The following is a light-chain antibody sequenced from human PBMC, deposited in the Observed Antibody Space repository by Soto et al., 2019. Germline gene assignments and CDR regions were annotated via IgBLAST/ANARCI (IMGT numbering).Light chain of an antibody. CDR3: CSYAGSRV. V-gene: IGLV2-23*01. Sequence: QSALTQPASVSGSPGQSITISCTGTSRDVGSYNLVSWYQQHPSKAPKLMIYEGSKRPSGVSNRFSGYKSGNTASLTISGLQAEDEADYYCCSYAGSRVFGGGTKLTFL. CDR2: EGS. CDR1: SRDVGSYNL. J-gene: IGLJ3*02.